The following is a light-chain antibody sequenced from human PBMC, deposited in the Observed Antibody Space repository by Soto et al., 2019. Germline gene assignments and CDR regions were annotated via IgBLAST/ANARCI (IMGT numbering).Light chain of an antibody. CDR1: QSISSW. J-gene: IGKJ1*01. V-gene: IGKV1-5*03. Sequence: DIQMTQSPSTLSASVGDRVTITCRASQSISSWLAWYQQKPGKAPNLLIYKASSLESGVPSRFSGSGSGTEFTLTIISLQPDDFATYYCQQYSTYSRPFGQGTKVEIK. CDR2: KAS. CDR3: QQYSTYSRP.